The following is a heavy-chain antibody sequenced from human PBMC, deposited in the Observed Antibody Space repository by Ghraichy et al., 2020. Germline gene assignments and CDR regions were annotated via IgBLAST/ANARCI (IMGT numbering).Heavy chain of an antibody. J-gene: IGHJ4*02. V-gene: IGHV3-33*01. CDR1: GFIFSTYG. CDR3: ARVNGTGWPSFDY. CDR2: ILYDGTNK. D-gene: IGHD6-19*01. Sequence: LSLTCAASGFIFSTYGRHWVRQAPGQGLEWVSVILYDGTNKYYGDSVRGRFTVSRDNSRSTMYLQMDNLRVDDTAVYYCARVNGTGWPSFDYWGQGVRVTVSS.